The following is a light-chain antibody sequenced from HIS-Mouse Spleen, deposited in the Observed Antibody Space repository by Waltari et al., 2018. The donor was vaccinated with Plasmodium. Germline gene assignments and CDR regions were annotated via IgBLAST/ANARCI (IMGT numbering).Light chain of an antibody. CDR1: QGISSY. V-gene: IGKV1-8*01. CDR3: QQYYSFPYT. CDR2: AAS. Sequence: AIRMTQSPSSFSASTGDRVPITCRASQGISSYLAWYQQKPGKAPKLLIYAASTLQSGVPSRFSGSGSGTDFTLTISCLQSEDFATYYCQQYYSFPYTFGQGPSWRSN. J-gene: IGKJ2*01.